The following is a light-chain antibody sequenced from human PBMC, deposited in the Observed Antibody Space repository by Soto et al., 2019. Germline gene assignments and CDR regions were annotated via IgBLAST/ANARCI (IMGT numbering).Light chain of an antibody. V-gene: IGLV1-51*02. CDR3: GTWDNSLSIYV. CDR2: EDN. CDR1: SSNIGNNY. Sequence: QCALTQPPSVSAAPGQEVTISCSGTSSNIGNNYVSWYQHFPGTAPKLLIYEDNKRPSEIPDRFSGSKSGTSATLGITGLQTGDEADYYCGTWDNSLSIYVFATGTKVTVL. J-gene: IGLJ1*01.